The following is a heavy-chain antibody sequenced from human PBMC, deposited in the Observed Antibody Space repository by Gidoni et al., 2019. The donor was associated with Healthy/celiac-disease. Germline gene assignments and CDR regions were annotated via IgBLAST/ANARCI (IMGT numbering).Heavy chain of an antibody. Sequence: QVQLQQWGAGLLKPSETLSLTCAVYGGSFSGYYWRWIRQPPGKGLEWIGEINHSGSTNDNPSLKSRVTISVDTSKNQFSLKLSSVTAADTAVYYCARVIAAARSYYGMDVWGQGTTVTVSS. D-gene: IGHD6-13*01. J-gene: IGHJ6*02. CDR2: INHSGST. V-gene: IGHV4-34*01. CDR1: GGSFSGYY. CDR3: ARVIAAARSYYGMDV.